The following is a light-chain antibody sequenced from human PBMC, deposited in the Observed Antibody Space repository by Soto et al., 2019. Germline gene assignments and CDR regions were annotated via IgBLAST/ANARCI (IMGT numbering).Light chain of an antibody. Sequence: EVVLTQSLATLSVSPGDRATLSCRASQSVSRNLAWYQQKPGQAPRLLIYGASTRSTGVPARFSGSGSATEFTLSISSLQSEDVVVYYCQQYGAWPTDTFGQGSKLDI. CDR3: QQYGAWPTDT. CDR1: QSVSRN. CDR2: GAS. V-gene: IGKV3-15*01. J-gene: IGKJ2*01.